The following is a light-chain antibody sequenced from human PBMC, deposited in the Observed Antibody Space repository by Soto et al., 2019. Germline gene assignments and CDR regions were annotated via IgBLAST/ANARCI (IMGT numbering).Light chain of an antibody. CDR3: SSYTSSNTVVL. V-gene: IGLV2-14*03. J-gene: IGLJ2*01. CDR2: DVI. Sequence: QSALTQPASVSGSPGQSITMSCTGTHSDVGGYNYVSWYQQHPGKAPKLIIFDVIIRPSGVSNRFSGSKSDNTASLTISGLQAEDEADYYCSSYTSSNTVVLFGGGTKVTVL. CDR1: HSDVGGYNY.